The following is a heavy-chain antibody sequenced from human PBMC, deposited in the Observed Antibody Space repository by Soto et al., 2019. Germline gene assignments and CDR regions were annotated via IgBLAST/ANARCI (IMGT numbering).Heavy chain of an antibody. Sequence: QVQLQESGPGLVKPSETLSLTCTVSGGSISSYYWSWIRQPPGKGLEWIGYIYYRGSTNYNPALKIRVTISVDTSNNQFSLKLSSVTAADTAMYYCARFNWYFDLLGRGTLFTVSS. CDR2: IYYRGST. J-gene: IGHJ2*01. CDR3: ARFNWYFDL. V-gene: IGHV4-59*01. CDR1: GGSISSYY.